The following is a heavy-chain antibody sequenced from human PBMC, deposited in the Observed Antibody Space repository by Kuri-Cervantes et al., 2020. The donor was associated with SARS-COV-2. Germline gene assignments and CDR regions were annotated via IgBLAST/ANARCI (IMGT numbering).Heavy chain of an antibody. D-gene: IGHD3-3*01. J-gene: IGHJ4*02. Sequence: SETLSLTCTVSGGSISSYYWSWIRQPPGKGLEWIGYIYYSGSTNYNPSLKSRVTMSVDTSKNQFSLKLSSVTAADTAVYYCARDSHRSGYLYYFDYWGQGTLVTVSS. CDR3: ARDSHRSGYLYYFDY. CDR2: IYYSGST. V-gene: IGHV4-59*12. CDR1: GGSISSYY.